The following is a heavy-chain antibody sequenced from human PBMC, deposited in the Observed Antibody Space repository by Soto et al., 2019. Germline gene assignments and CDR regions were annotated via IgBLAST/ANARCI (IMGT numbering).Heavy chain of an antibody. CDR3: ARGDRGGSGSPASYYYAGLDV. J-gene: IGHJ6*02. V-gene: IGHV3-23*01. D-gene: IGHD3-10*01. CDR2: VSAGGDMT. Sequence: DVRILESGGHLVQPGGSLRLSCAASGFTFSSYAMSWVCQAPGKGLEWVSSVSAGGDMTYYSDSAKGRFTISRDNSNYAMFRQMNSLRIEDTALYYCARGDRGGSGSPASYYYAGLDVWGQGTTVTVS. CDR1: GFTFSSYA.